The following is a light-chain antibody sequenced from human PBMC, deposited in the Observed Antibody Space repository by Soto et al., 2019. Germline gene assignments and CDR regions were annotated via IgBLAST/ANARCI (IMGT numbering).Light chain of an antibody. CDR3: QSYDSSLSEDVV. Sequence: QSVLTQPPSVSGAPGQRVTISCTGSSSNIGAGYDVHWYQQLPGTAPKLLIYVNTNRPSGVPDRFSGSKSGTSASLAITGLQAEDEADYYCQSYDSSLSEDVVFGGGTKLTVL. CDR2: VNT. V-gene: IGLV1-40*01. J-gene: IGLJ2*01. CDR1: SSNIGAGYD.